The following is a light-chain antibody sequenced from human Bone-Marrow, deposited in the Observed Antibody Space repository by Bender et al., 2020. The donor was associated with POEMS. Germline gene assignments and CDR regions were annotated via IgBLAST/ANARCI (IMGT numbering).Light chain of an antibody. J-gene: IGLJ2*01. CDR3: SSYASSNLVL. Sequence: QSVLTQPPSASGTPGQRVTISCSGGSSNIGAHAVNWYQHLPGTAPKLLIYSSHRRPSEVPDRFSGSRSGTSASLAISGLQAEDEAAYYCSSYASSNLVLFGGGTKLTVL. V-gene: IGLV1-44*01. CDR1: SSNIGAHA. CDR2: SSH.